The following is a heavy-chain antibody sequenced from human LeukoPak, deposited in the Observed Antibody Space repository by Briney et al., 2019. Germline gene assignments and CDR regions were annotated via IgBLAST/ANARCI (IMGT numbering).Heavy chain of an antibody. Sequence: SETLSLTCTVSGGSISSYYWSWIRQPPGKGLEWIGYIYYSGSTNYNPSLKSRVTISVDTSKNQFSLKLSSVTAADTAVYYCARVGNYNEVGYWGQRTLVTVSS. V-gene: IGHV4-59*01. CDR2: IYYSGST. D-gene: IGHD3-22*01. CDR3: ARVGNYNEVGY. J-gene: IGHJ4*02. CDR1: GGSISSYY.